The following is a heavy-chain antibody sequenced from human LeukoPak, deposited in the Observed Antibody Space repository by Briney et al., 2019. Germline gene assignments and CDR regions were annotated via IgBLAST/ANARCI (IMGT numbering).Heavy chain of an antibody. V-gene: IGHV4-4*07. Sequence: SETLSLTCTVSGGSISSYYWSWIRQPAGKGLEWIGRIYTSGSTNYNPSLKGRVTMSVDTSKNQFSLKLSSVTAADTAVYYCARDKRVAVAGTYIYYYYMDVWGNGTTVTISS. CDR3: ARDKRVAVAGTYIYYYYMDV. J-gene: IGHJ6*03. D-gene: IGHD6-19*01. CDR1: GGSISSYY. CDR2: IYTSGST.